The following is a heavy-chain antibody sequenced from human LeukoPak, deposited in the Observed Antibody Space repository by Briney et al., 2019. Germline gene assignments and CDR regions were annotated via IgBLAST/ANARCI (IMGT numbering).Heavy chain of an antibody. CDR2: ISSSDDGT. CDR3: ARGNQRRFGESDY. CDR1: GFSLSSYA. D-gene: IGHD3-10*01. J-gene: IGHJ4*02. Sequence: GGSLRLSCAASGFSLSSYAMSWVRQAPGKGLEWVSAISSSDDGTYHAGSVRGRFTISRDSSKNTLYLQMNSLRAEDTAVYYCARGNQRRFGESDYWGQGTLVTVSS. V-gene: IGHV3-23*01.